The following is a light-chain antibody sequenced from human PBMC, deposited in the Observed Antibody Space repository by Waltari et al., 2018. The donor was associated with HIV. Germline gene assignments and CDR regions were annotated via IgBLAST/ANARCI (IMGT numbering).Light chain of an antibody. J-gene: IGLJ1*01. CDR3: KSYAGSSNPYV. CDR2: DVS. CDR1: RSDVGGYNY. V-gene: IGLV2-8*01. Sequence: QSALTQPPSASGSPGPSVTISCTGTRSDVGGYNYVSWYQQHQGKAPKLLMFDVSKRPSGVPDRFSGSKSGNTAFLTVSGLQAEDEADYYCKSYAGSSNPYVFGTGTKVTVL.